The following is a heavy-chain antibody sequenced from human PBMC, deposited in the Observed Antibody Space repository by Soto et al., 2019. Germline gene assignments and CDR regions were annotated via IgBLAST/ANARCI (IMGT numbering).Heavy chain of an antibody. V-gene: IGHV1-69*02. Sequence: QVQLVQSGAEVKKPGSSVKVSCKASGGTFSSYTISWVRQAPGQGLEWMGRIIPILGIANYAQKFQGRVTITEDKSTSTAYMELSSLRSEDTAVYYCASLRIAVAGTTNFFDYWGQGTLVTVSS. CDR3: ASLRIAVAGTTNFFDY. D-gene: IGHD6-19*01. J-gene: IGHJ4*01. CDR1: GGTFSSYT. CDR2: IIPILGIA.